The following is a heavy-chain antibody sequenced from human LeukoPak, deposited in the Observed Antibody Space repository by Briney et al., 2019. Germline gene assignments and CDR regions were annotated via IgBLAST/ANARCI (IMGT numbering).Heavy chain of an antibody. J-gene: IGHJ4*02. CDR1: GGSLSGYY. V-gene: IGHV4-59*08. Sequence: PSETLSLTCSVSGGSLSGYYWSWIRQSPEKGLEWIAYLHENGDTNYNPSLKSRVTISADMSKIQLSLKLSSVTAADAAVYYCARHGPIGPKREYFDHWGQGTLVTVSS. CDR3: ARHGPIGPKREYFDH. CDR2: LHENGDT. D-gene: IGHD1-26*01.